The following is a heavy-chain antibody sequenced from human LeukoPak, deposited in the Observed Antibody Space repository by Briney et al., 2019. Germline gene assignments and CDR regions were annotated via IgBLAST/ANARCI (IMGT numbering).Heavy chain of an antibody. D-gene: IGHD3-3*01. J-gene: IGHJ4*02. Sequence: PSETLSLTCTVSGGSISSYYWSWIRQPPGKGLEWIGYIYYSGSTNYNPSLKSRVTISVATSKNQFSLKLSSVTAADTAVYYCARDEMNGFLDYWGQGTLVTVSS. CDR1: GGSISSYY. CDR2: IYYSGST. CDR3: ARDEMNGFLDY. V-gene: IGHV4-59*01.